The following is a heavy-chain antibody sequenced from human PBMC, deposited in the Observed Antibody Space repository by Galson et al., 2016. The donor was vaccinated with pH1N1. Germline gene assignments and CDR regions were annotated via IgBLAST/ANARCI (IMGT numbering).Heavy chain of an antibody. CDR2: LYPGGTT. Sequence: SLRLSCAASGFTVSSNYMNWVRQAPGKGLEWVSVLYPGGTTYYAESVKGRFTISRDNSKNTRYLQMNSTGVDDTAVYSCAGGPTRAQLEDHWGQGTLVTVSS. J-gene: IGHJ4*02. CDR1: GFTVSSNY. CDR3: AGGPTRAQLEDH. V-gene: IGHV3-53*01. D-gene: IGHD6-13*01.